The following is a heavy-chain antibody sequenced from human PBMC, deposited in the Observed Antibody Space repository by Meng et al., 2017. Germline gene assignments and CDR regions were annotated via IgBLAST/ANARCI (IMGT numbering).Heavy chain of an antibody. CDR1: GGTFSSYA. J-gene: IGHJ4*02. CDR3: ASNDGTGDRTGGDY. Sequence: QVELVQSGAAVTKPGSSGKVSCKASGGTFSSYAISWVRQAPGQGLEWMGGIIPIFGTANYAQKFQGRVTITADESTSTAYMELSSLRSEDTAVYYCASNDGTGDRTGGDYWGQGTLVTVSS. V-gene: IGHV1-69*01. D-gene: IGHD7-27*01. CDR2: IIPIFGTA.